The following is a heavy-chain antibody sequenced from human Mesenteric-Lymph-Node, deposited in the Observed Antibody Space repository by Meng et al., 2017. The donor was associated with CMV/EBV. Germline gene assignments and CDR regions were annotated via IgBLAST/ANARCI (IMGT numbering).Heavy chain of an antibody. CDR1: GGSISSSSPS. Sequence: GGSISSSSPSWGWIRQPPGKGLEWIGSIFYNGNSNNNPSLKSRVTISIDTSKKQFSLKLSSVTAADTAIYYCATEVIGVSGNNWFDPWGQGTLVTVSS. CDR3: ATEVIGVSGNNWFDP. CDR2: IFYNGNS. J-gene: IGHJ5*02. V-gene: IGHV4-39*07. D-gene: IGHD3-22*01.